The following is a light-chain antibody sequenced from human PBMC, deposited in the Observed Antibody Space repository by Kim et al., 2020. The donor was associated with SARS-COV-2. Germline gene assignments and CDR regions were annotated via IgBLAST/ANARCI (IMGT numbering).Light chain of an antibody. CDR1: GSATASKY. V-gene: IGLV1-47*01. CDR2: RND. Sequence: TISCSPTGSATASKYVNWYQHLSGSAPRLLIYRNDRRPSAVPDRFSASKSVTSASLAISGLRSEGEADYYCAVWDDSLSGWLFGGGTKLTVL. CDR3: AVWDDSLSGWL. J-gene: IGLJ3*02.